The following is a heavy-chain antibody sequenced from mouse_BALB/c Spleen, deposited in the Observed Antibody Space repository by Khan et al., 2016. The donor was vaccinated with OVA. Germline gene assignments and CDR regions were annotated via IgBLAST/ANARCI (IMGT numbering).Heavy chain of an antibody. D-gene: IGHD2-3*01. J-gene: IGHJ4*01. V-gene: IGHV7-3*02. CDR1: GFTFTDYY. Sequence: EVELVDSGGGLVQTGGSLRLSCATSGFTFTDYYMSWVRQPPGKALEWLGFIRNKDNGYTIEYSASVKGRFTISRDNSQSILYLQMNTLRAEDSATYYCARDRWLLRAMDYWGQGTSVTVSS. CDR3: ARDRWLLRAMDY. CDR2: IRNKDNGYTI.